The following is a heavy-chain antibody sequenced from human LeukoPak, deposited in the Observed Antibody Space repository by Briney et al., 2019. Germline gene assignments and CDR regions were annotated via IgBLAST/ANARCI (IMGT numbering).Heavy chain of an antibody. Sequence: SETLSLTCAVYGGSFSGYYWSWIRQPPGKGLEWIGEIYHSGSTNYNPSLKSRVTISVDKSKNQFSLKLSSVTAADTAVYYCALAVAGSGYFDYWGQGTLVTVSS. CDR3: ALAVAGSGYFDY. CDR2: IYHSGST. J-gene: IGHJ4*02. V-gene: IGHV4-34*01. D-gene: IGHD6-19*01. CDR1: GGSFSGYY.